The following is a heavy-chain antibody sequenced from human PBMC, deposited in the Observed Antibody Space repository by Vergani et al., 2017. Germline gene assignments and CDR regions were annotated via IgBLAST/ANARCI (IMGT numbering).Heavy chain of an antibody. CDR1: GGSSSGYY. CDR2: INHSGIT. J-gene: IGHJ4*02. Sequence: QVQLQQWGAGLLKPSETLSLTCAVYGGSSSGYYWSWIRQPPGKGLEWMGEINHSGITNYNPSLKSRVTISVDTSKNQFSLKLSSVTAADTAVYYCARVRAVTTGGYYFDYWGQGTLVTVSS. CDR3: ARVRAVTTGGYYFDY. V-gene: IGHV4-34*01. D-gene: IGHD4-11*01.